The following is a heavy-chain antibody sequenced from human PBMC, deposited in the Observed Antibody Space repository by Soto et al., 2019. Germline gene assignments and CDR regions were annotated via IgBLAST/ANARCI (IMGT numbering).Heavy chain of an antibody. V-gene: IGHV4-39*01. J-gene: IGHJ4*02. CDR2: IYYSGST. CDR1: GGSISSSSYY. Sequence: QLQLQESGPGLVKPSETLSLTCTVSGGSISSSSYYWGWIRQPPGKGLEGIGSIYYSGSTYYNPSLKSRVTISVATSKNQFSLKLSSVTAADTAVYYCARGRITMVRGGEQNFDYWGQGTLVTVSS. D-gene: IGHD3-10*01. CDR3: ARGRITMVRGGEQNFDY.